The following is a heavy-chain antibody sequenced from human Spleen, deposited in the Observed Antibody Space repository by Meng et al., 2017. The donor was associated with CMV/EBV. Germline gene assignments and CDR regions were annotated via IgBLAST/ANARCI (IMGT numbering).Heavy chain of an antibody. CDR3: ASRGYSGHPFDY. Sequence: QVQLQESSQRLVKPSEALTLAGTFSCGSISSYYWSWIRQRPGKGLGWIGYIYYSGSTNYNPSLKSRVTTSADTSKNQFSLKLSSVTAADTAVYYCASRGYSGHPFDYWGQGTLVTVSS. CDR1: CGSISSYY. V-gene: IGHV4-59*01. J-gene: IGHJ4*02. D-gene: IGHD5-12*01. CDR2: IYYSGST.